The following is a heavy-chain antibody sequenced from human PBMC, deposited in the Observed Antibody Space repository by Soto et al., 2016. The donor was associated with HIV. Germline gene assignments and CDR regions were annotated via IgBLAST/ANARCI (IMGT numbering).Heavy chain of an antibody. J-gene: IGHJ4*02. Sequence: EVQPVESGGGLVKPGGSLRLSCAASGFTFSNAWMSWIRQAPGKGLEWLGRTKSKPDGGTTDYAAPVKDRFTISRDDSKNTLYLQMNSLKTEDTAVYYCTTDRIPNHYDSSGYFSYWGQGTLVTVSS. V-gene: IGHV3-15*01. D-gene: IGHD3-22*01. CDR3: TTDRIPNHYDSSGYFSY. CDR1: GFTFSNAW. CDR2: TKSKPDGGTT.